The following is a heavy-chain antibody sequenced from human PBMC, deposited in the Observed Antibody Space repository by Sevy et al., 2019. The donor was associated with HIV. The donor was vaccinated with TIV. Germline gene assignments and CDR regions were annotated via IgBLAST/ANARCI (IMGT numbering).Heavy chain of an antibody. CDR1: GFTFSSYW. V-gene: IGHV3-48*01. CDR2: ISSSGTTI. CDR3: ARAVGGTYRYDDY. J-gene: IGHJ4*02. Sequence: GGSLRLSCAASGFTFSSYWMTWVRQAPGKGLQSIAYISSSGTTIYYADAVRGRFTISRDNAKDSLYLQMNSLRADDTAVYYCARAVGGTYRYDDYWGQGTLVTVSS. D-gene: IGHD3-16*02.